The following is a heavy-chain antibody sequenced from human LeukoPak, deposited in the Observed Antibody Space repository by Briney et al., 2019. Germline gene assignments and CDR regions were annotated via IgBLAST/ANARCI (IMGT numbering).Heavy chain of an antibody. V-gene: IGHV3-48*04. D-gene: IGHD3-3*01. CDR1: GFTFRIFG. Sequence: PGGSLRLSCAASGFTFRIFGLNWVRRAPGKGPEWVSYIDARSGITYYADSVQGRFTISRDDARESVFLQMDGLRVDDTAVYYRARTYDFGRGPPGDAFDNWGPGTWVIVSS. J-gene: IGHJ3*02. CDR3: ARTYDFGRGPPGDAFDN. CDR2: IDARSGIT.